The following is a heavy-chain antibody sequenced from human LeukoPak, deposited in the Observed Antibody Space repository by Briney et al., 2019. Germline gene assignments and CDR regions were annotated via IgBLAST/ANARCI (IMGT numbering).Heavy chain of an antibody. V-gene: IGHV3-7*05. D-gene: IGHD3-22*01. CDR2: INEDGSEK. Sequence: GGSLRLSCAASGFSISGYWMAWVRQAPGKGLEWVAHINEDGSEKNYVDPVKGRFTISRDNAKNSVYLQMNSLRAEDTAVYYCARYLYDSSSLDYWGQGTLVTVSS. CDR1: GFSISGYW. CDR3: ARYLYDSSSLDY. J-gene: IGHJ4*02.